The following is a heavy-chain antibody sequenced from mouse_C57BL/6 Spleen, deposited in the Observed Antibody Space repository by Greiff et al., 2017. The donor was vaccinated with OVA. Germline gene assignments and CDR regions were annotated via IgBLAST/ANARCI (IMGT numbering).Heavy chain of an antibody. CDR3: ARNGITTVVATGYYFDY. V-gene: IGHV2-9-1*01. CDR2: IWTGGGT. CDR1: GSSLTSYA. D-gene: IGHD1-1*01. J-gene: IGHJ2*01. Sequence: VKLQESGPGLVAPSQSLSITCTVSGSSLTSYAISWVRQPPGKGLEWLGVIWTGGGTNYNSALKSRLSISKDNSKSQVFLKMNSLQTDDTARYYCARNGITTVVATGYYFDYWGQGTTLTVSS.